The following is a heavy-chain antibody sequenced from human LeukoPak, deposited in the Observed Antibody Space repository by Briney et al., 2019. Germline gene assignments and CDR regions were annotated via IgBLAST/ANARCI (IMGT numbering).Heavy chain of an antibody. J-gene: IGHJ4*02. D-gene: IGHD4-23*01. Sequence: GGSLRLSCAASGFTFSSYSMNWVRQAPGKGLEWVSYISSSSSTIYYADSVKGRFTISRDNAKNSLYLQMNSLRAEDTAVYYCARDPYYGGNSGIDYWGQGTLVAVSS. CDR2: ISSSSSTI. V-gene: IGHV3-48*01. CDR1: GFTFSSYS. CDR3: ARDPYYGGNSGIDY.